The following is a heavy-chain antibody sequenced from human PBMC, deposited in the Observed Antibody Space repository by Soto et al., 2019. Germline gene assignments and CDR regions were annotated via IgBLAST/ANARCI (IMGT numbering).Heavy chain of an antibody. CDR3: GAGQYSSDY. V-gene: IGHV3-30*03. CDR1: GFTFSSYG. D-gene: IGHD6-13*01. CDR2: ISYDGSDK. Sequence: QVQLVESGGGVVQPGRSLRLSCAASGFTFSSYGMHWVRQAPGKGLEWVALISYDGSDKYYADSVKGRFTISRDNSKNPLYLQMHSLRVEDTAVYYCGAGQYSSDYWGQGTLVTVSS. J-gene: IGHJ4*02.